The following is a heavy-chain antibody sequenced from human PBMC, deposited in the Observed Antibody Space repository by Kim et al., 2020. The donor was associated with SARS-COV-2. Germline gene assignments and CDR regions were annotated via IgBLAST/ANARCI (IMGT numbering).Heavy chain of an antibody. V-gene: IGHV4-39*01. J-gene: IGHJ4*02. CDR2: IYYSGST. CDR3: ASADYYGSGSPPALFDY. CDR1: GGSISSSSYY. D-gene: IGHD3-10*01. Sequence: SETLSLTCTVSGGSISSSSYYWGWIRQPPGKGLEWIGSIYYSGSTYYNPSLKSRVTISVDTSKNQFSLKLSSVTAADTAVYYCASADYYGSGSPPALFDYWGQGTLVTVSS.